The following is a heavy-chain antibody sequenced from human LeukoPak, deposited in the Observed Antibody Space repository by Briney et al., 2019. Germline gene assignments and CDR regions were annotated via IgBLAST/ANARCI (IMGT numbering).Heavy chain of an antibody. Sequence: PGGSLRLSCAASGFTFSSYWMSWVRQAPGKGLEWVANIKQDGSEKYYVDSVKGRFTISRDNAKNSLYLQMNSLRAEDTAVYYCARINRVHSSGYYFDYWGQGTLVTVSS. CDR3: ARINRVHSSGYYFDY. D-gene: IGHD3-22*01. J-gene: IGHJ4*02. CDR1: GFTFSSYW. V-gene: IGHV3-7*03. CDR2: IKQDGSEK.